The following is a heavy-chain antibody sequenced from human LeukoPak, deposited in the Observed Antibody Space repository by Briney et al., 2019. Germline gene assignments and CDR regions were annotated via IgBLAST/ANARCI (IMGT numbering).Heavy chain of an antibody. D-gene: IGHD1-26*01. CDR3: ARDESGSYSYYYGMDV. V-gene: IGHV3-48*01. CDR1: GFTFSSYS. J-gene: IGHJ6*02. Sequence: GGSLRLSCAASGFTFSSYSMNWVRQAPGKGLEWVSYISSSSSTIYYADSAKGRFTISRDNAKNSLYLQMNSLRAEDTAVYYCARDESGSYSYYYGMDVWGQGTTVTVSS. CDR2: ISSSSSTI.